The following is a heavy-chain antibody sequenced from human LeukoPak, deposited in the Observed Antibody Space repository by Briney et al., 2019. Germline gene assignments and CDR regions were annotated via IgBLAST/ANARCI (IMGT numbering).Heavy chain of an antibody. CDR1: GYTFTGYY. CDR2: INPNSGGT. Sequence: ASVKVSCKASGYTFTGYYMHWVRQAPGQGLEWMGWINPNSGGTNYAQKFQGRVTMTRDTSISTAYMELSRLRSDDTAVYYCARDQHYDFWCGVTWYFDLWGRGTLVTVSS. D-gene: IGHD3-3*01. CDR3: ARDQHYDFWCGVTWYFDL. J-gene: IGHJ2*01. V-gene: IGHV1-2*02.